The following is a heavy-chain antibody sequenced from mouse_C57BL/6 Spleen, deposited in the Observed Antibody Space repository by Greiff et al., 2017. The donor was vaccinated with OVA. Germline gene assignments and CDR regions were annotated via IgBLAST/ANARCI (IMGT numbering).Heavy chain of an antibody. CDR1: TSYW. CDR3: ARGNGLRHWYFDV. D-gene: IGHD2-2*01. Sequence: QVQLQQPGAELVKPGASVKLSFTSYWMQWVKQRPGQGLEWIGEIDPSDSYTNYNQKFKGKATLTVDTSSSTAYMQLSSLTSEDSAVYYCARGNGLRHWYFDVWGTGTTVTVSS. V-gene: IGHV1-50*01. CDR2: IDPSDSYT. J-gene: IGHJ1*03.